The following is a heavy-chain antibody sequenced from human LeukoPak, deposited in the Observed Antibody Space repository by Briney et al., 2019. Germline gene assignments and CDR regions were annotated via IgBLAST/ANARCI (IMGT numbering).Heavy chain of an antibody. CDR3: AKDFHAGSSGVYYMDV. V-gene: IGHV3-23*01. Sequence: GESLTLSCPPSALTLSSYAMRWVRHPPGKGLEWVSSFNGSGGSTNYADSVKGGLTIHRDNSKNTLYLQINSLRAEDTAVYYCAKDFHAGSSGVYYMDVWGKGATVTVSS. D-gene: IGHD2-15*01. J-gene: IGHJ6*03. CDR1: ALTLSSYA. CDR2: FNGSGGST.